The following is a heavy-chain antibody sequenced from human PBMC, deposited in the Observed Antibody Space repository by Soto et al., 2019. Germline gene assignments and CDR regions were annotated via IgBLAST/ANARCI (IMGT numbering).Heavy chain of an antibody. CDR3: ARRSSRSQLGRSAYFDYMDV. CDR2: IYPGDSDT. V-gene: IGHV5-51*01. Sequence: GESLKISCKGSGYSFTSYWIGWVRQMPGKGLEWMGIIYPGDSDTRYSPSFQGQVTISADKSISTAYLQWSSLKASDTAMYYCARRSSRSQLGRSAYFDYMDVWGKGTTVTVSS. J-gene: IGHJ6*03. CDR1: GYSFTSYW. D-gene: IGHD2-2*01.